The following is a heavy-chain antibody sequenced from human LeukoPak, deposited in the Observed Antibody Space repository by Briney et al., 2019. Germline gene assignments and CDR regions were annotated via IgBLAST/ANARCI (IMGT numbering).Heavy chain of an antibody. Sequence: SETLSLTCTVSGGSISFYYWTWIRQPPGKGLEWIGHIYYNGSTTYNPSLKSRVSISVDTSKNQFSLKLSSVTAADTAVYYCARDFGVPAAIEPWFDPWGQGTLVTVSS. CDR2: IYYNGST. J-gene: IGHJ5*02. D-gene: IGHD2-2*02. CDR1: GGSISFYY. V-gene: IGHV4-59*01. CDR3: ARDFGVPAAIEPWFDP.